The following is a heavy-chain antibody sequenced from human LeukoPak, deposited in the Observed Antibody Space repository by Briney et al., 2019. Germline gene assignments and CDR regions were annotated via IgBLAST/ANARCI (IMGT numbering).Heavy chain of an antibody. CDR1: GGSVSSYY. D-gene: IGHD6-13*01. V-gene: IGHV4-59*08. Sequence: SETLSLTCSVSGGSVSSYYWSWIRQPPGKGLEWIGYIYHSGSTNYNPSLKSRVTISVDTSKNQFSLKLSSVTAADTAVYYCARAPYSSSSYYYYGMDVWGQGTTVTVSS. CDR2: IYHSGST. CDR3: ARAPYSSSSYYYYGMDV. J-gene: IGHJ6*02.